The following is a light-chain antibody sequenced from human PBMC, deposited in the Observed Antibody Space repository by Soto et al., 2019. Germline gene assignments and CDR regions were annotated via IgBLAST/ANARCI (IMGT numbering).Light chain of an antibody. CDR3: EQYGSSPSS. J-gene: IGKJ2*01. Sequence: EIVLTQSPGTLSLSPGERATLSCRASQSVSSSYLAWYQHKPGQAPRLLIYGASSRATGIPDRFSGSGSGTDFTLTISRLEPEDVVVYYCEQYGSSPSSFGQGTMLEIK. CDR1: QSVSSSY. CDR2: GAS. V-gene: IGKV3-20*01.